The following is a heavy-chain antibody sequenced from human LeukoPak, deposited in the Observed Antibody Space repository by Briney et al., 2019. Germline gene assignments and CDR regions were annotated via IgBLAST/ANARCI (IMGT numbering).Heavy chain of an antibody. Sequence: GGSLRLSCAASGFTFSSYGMHWVREAPGKGLERVAVISNDGSNKKFADSVKGRFTISRDNSKNTLYLQMNSLRPEDTAVYYCANGSYWRQPTLVTDCS. CDR3: ANGSY. J-gene: IGHJ4*02. D-gene: IGHD6-25*01. CDR1: GFTFSSYG. V-gene: IGHV3-30*18. CDR2: ISNDGSNK.